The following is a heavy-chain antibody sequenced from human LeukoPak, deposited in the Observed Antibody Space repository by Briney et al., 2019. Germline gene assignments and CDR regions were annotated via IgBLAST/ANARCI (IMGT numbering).Heavy chain of an antibody. CDR2: ISYDGSNK. J-gene: IGHJ6*02. D-gene: IGHD2-2*01. CDR3: AKVEGYCSSTSCYARHYYYGMDV. CDR1: GFTFSSYA. Sequence: GRSLRLSCAASGFTFSSYAMHWVRQAPGKGLEWVAVISYDGSNKYYADSVKGRFTISRDNSKNTLYLQMNSLRAEDTAVYYCAKVEGYCSSTSCYARHYYYGMDVWGQGTTVTVSS. V-gene: IGHV3-30-3*01.